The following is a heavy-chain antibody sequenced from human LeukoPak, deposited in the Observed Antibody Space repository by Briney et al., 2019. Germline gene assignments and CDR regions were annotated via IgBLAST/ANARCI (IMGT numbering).Heavy chain of an antibody. Sequence: GGSLRLSCAASRFTFNSYAMSWVRQAPGKGLEWVSDIGGSNGITFYVGSVKGRFTISRDNSKDTLYLQMNSLRAEDTAVYYCARNENSGWGYFDYWGQGTLVTVSS. CDR2: IGGSNGIT. CDR3: ARNENSGWGYFDY. CDR1: RFTFNSYA. D-gene: IGHD5-12*01. V-gene: IGHV3-23*01. J-gene: IGHJ4*02.